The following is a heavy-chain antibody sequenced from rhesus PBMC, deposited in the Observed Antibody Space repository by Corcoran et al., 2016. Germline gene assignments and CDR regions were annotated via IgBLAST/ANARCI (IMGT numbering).Heavy chain of an antibody. CDR3: GRGNYGLDS. CDR2: IGGTLGTT. V-gene: IGHV4-127*01. CDR1: GYSLTSGYV. J-gene: IGHJ6*01. Sequence: QVQLQESGPGLVKPSETLSLTCAVSGYSLTSGYVWNWLRPPPGKGLEWIGSIGGTLGTTNYNPSLKSRVTISKDTSKNQFSLMLSSVTAADTAVYYCGRGNYGLDSWGRGVVVTVSS.